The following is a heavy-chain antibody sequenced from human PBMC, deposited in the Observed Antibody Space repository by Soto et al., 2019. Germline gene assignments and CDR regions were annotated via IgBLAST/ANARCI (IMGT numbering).Heavy chain of an antibody. Sequence: PSETLSLTCTVSGGCISSSSYYWGWIRQPPGKGLEWIGSIYYSGSTYYNPSLKSRVTISVDTSKNQFSLKLSSVTAADTAVYYCAREGHDYSLFGYGMDVWGQGTTVTVSS. CDR2: IYYSGST. J-gene: IGHJ6*02. CDR3: AREGHDYSLFGYGMDV. D-gene: IGHD4-4*01. V-gene: IGHV4-39*02. CDR1: GGCISSSSYY.